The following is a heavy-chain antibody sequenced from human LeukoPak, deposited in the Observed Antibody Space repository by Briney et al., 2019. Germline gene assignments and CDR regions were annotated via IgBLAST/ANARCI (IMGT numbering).Heavy chain of an antibody. J-gene: IGHJ4*02. CDR2: ISGAGTTT. CDR1: GIAFSSYA. Sequence: GGSLRLSCAASGIAFSSYAMSWVRQAPGKGLEWVSGISGAGTTTYYADSVKGRFTISRDNSENTLSLQMNSLRAEDTALYYCAKGSDYGDYIFNYWGQGTQVTVSS. V-gene: IGHV3-23*01. CDR3: AKGSDYGDYIFNY. D-gene: IGHD4-17*01.